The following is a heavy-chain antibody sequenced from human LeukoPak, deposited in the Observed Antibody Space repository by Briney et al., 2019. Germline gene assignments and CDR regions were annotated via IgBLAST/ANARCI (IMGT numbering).Heavy chain of an antibody. CDR3: ARQKWDRLTYYYYGMDV. D-gene: IGHD1-26*01. CDR1: GGSINNYY. V-gene: IGHV4-59*08. J-gene: IGHJ6*02. Sequence: SETLSLTCTVSGGSINNYYWSWIRQPPGKGLEWIGYVSYSGTPDYNPSLKGRVTISLDTSRNQFSLQLSSVTAADTAQYYCARQKWDRLTYYYYGMDVWGQGTTVTVSS. CDR2: VSYSGTP.